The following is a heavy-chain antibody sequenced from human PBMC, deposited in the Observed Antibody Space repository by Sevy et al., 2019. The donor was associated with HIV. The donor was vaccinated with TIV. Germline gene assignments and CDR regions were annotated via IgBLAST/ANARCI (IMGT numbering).Heavy chain of an antibody. J-gene: IGHJ6*02. Sequence: ASVKVSCKASGYTFTSYDINWVRQATGQGLEWMGWINPNSGNTGYAQKFQGRVTMTRNTSISTAYMELSSLRSEDTAVYYCARGTGTTFFYYYYGMDVWGQGTTVTVSS. D-gene: IGHD1-7*01. CDR3: ARGTGTTFFYYYYGMDV. CDR1: GYTFTSYD. CDR2: INPNSGNT. V-gene: IGHV1-8*01.